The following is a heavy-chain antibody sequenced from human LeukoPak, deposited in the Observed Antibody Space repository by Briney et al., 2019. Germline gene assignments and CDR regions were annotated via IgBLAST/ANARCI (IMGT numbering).Heavy chain of an antibody. D-gene: IGHD2-15*01. Sequence: PGGSLRLSCAASGFTFSIYAMSWVRPAPGDGLGWVSGISGSGDSTYYADSVKGRFTISRDNSKNTLYLQMNSLRAEDTAIYYCAKDQMGYCSGGSCYDFDYWGQGTLVTVSS. CDR3: AKDQMGYCSGGSCYDFDY. V-gene: IGHV3-23*01. CDR2: ISGSGDST. CDR1: GFTFSIYA. J-gene: IGHJ4*02.